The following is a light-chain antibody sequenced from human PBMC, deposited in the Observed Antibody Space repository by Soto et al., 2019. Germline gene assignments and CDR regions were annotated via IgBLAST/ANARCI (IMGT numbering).Light chain of an antibody. CDR3: QQYYSTPWT. CDR2: WAS. V-gene: IGKV4-1*01. CDR1: QSVLYRSNNKNY. Sequence: DIVMTESPDSLAVSLGERATINCKSSQSVLYRSNNKNYLTWYQQKPGQPPKLLIYWASTRESGVPDRFSGSGSGTDFTLTISSLQAEDVEVYYCQQYYSTPWTFGQGTKMEIK. J-gene: IGKJ1*01.